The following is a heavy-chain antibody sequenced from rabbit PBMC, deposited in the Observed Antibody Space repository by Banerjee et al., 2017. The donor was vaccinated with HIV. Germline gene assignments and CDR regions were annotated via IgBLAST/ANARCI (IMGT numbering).Heavy chain of an antibody. CDR3: ARGARAADDDYYTFPTRLDL. J-gene: IGHJ3*01. D-gene: IGHD8-1*01. Sequence: QEQLEESGGDLVKPEGSLTLTCTASGFSFSSYWICWVRQAPGKGLEWIACIYAGSSGSTYYASWVNGRFTISSHNAQNTLYLQLNSLTAADTATYFCARGARAADDDYYTFPTRLDLWGQGTLVTVS. CDR1: GFSFSSYW. V-gene: IGHV1S45*01. CDR2: IYAGSSGST.